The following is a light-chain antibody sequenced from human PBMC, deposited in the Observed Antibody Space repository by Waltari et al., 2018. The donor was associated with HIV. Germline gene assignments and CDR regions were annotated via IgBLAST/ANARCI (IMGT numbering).Light chain of an antibody. J-gene: IGLJ2*01. CDR2: EVV. Sequence: QSALTQPASVSGSPGQSITISCTGTSTDVGSYNLVSWYQQHPGKAPKLLIYEVVNRPSGVSNRFSGSQPGNTASLTISGLQADDEADYYCCSYAGTTNFVVIFGGGTKLTVL. V-gene: IGLV2-23*02. CDR3: CSYAGTTNFVVI. CDR1: STDVGSYNL.